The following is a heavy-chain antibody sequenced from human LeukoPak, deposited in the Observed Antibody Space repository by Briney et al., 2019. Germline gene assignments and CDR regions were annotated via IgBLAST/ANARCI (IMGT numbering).Heavy chain of an antibody. CDR3: AREWGFGYGYPWCDY. Sequence: GESLKICSAASGFTISSNYMSCVRQAPGKGLEWVSVIYSGGSTYYADSVKGRFTISRDNSKNTLYLQMNSLRAEDTAVYYCAREWGFGYGYPWCDYWGQGTLVTVSS. D-gene: IGHD5-18*01. J-gene: IGHJ4*02. CDR1: GFTISSNY. CDR2: IYSGGST. V-gene: IGHV3-53*01.